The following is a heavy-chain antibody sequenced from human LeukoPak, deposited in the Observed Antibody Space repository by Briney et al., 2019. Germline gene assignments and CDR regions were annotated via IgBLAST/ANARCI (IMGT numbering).Heavy chain of an antibody. D-gene: IGHD6-19*01. CDR2: IIPIFGTA. J-gene: IGHJ6*03. V-gene: IGHV1-69*13. CDR1: GGTFSSYA. CDR3: ARVLAGQVYYYYMDV. Sequence: GASVKVSCKASGGTFSSYAISWVRQAPGQGLEWMGGIIPIFGTANYAQKFQGRVTITADESTSTAYMELSSLRSDDTAVYYCARVLAGQVYYYYMDVWGKGATVTVSS.